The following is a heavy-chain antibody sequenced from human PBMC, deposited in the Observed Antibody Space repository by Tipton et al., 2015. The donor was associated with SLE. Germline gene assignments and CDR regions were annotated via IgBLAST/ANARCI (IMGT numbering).Heavy chain of an antibody. J-gene: IGHJ4*02. D-gene: IGHD3-22*01. V-gene: IGHV4-34*11. CDR3: ARAAYDSSGYYYFLDY. Sequence: TLSLTCAVYGGSFSGYYWSWIRQPPGKGLEWIGSIYYSGSTYYNPSLKSRVTISVDTSKNQFSLNLNSVTAVDTAVYFCARAAYDSSGYYYFLDYWGQGSLVTVSS. CDR1: GGSFSGYY. CDR2: IYYSGST.